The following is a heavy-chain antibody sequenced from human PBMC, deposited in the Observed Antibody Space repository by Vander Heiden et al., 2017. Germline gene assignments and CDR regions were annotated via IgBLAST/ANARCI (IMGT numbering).Heavy chain of an antibody. D-gene: IGHD3-22*01. V-gene: IGHV3-23*01. J-gene: IGHJ4*02. CDR1: GFTFSSYT. Sequence: EVQLLESGGGLVQPGGSLRLSCAASGFTFSSYTMSWVRQAPGKGLEWVSAISGSSDSTNFADSVKGRFTISRDNSKNTLYLQMNSLRAEDTAVYYCVKGVSGYYLLDYWGQGTLVTVSS. CDR2: ISGSSDST. CDR3: VKGVSGYYLLDY.